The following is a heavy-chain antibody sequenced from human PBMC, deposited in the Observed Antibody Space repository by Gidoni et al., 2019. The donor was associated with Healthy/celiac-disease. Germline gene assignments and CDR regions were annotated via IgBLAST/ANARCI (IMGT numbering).Heavy chain of an antibody. Sequence: EVQQVESGGGLVQPGGSLKLSCAAFGLTFHPSVSHWVRQASGKGLEWVGRIRTKADSYATAYAASVKGRFTISRDDSENTAYLRMNSLKTEDTAVYYCTRLTYCGGGDCYYDYWGQGTLVTVSS. J-gene: IGHJ4*02. CDR2: IRTKADSYAT. D-gene: IGHD2-21*01. CDR3: TRLTYCGGGDCYYDY. V-gene: IGHV3-73*02. CDR1: GLTFHPSV.